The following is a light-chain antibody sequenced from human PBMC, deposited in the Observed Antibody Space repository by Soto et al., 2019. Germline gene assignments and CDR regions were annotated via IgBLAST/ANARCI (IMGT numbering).Light chain of an antibody. CDR3: QQYGSSPQT. V-gene: IGKV3-20*01. CDR2: GTS. CDR1: QSLSSSY. Sequence: EIVLTQSPGTLSLSPGERATLSCRAIQSLSSSYLAWYQQKPGQAPRLLIYGTSIRATGIPDRFSGSGSGTDFTLTISRLEPEDFAVYYCQQYGSSPQTFGQGTKVDIK. J-gene: IGKJ1*01.